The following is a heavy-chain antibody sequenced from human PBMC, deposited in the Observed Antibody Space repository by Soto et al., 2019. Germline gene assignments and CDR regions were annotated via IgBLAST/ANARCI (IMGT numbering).Heavy chain of an antibody. V-gene: IGHV4-59*11. D-gene: IGHD2-21*01. CDR2: VYYSGGT. Sequence: QVQLQESGPGLVKPSETLSLTCTVAGGSLTDHYWNWFRQSPGKGLHWIGYVYYSGGTNYNPSLKSRDPMSVDTSKNQFSLNLRSVTAADTAVYYCARGNDWKSSTFDIWGQGTMVSVSS. CDR1: GGSLTDHY. J-gene: IGHJ3*02. CDR3: ARGNDWKSSTFDI.